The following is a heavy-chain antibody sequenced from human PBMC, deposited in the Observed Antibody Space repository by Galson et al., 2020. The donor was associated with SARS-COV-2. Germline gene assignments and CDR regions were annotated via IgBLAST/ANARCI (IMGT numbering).Heavy chain of an antibody. J-gene: IGHJ3*02. CDR2: ISYDGSNK. D-gene: IGHD4-17*01. CDR3: ARVRWGLITDAFDI. Sequence: QASETLSLTCAASGFTFSSYGMHWVRQAPGKGLEWVEVISYDGSNKYYADSVKGRFTISRDNSKNTLYLQMNSLRAEDTAVYYCARVRWGLITDAFDIWGQGTMVTVSS. CDR1: GFTFSSYG. V-gene: IGHV3-30*03.